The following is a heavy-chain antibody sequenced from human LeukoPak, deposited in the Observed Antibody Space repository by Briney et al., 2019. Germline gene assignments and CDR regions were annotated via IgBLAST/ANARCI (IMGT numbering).Heavy chain of an antibody. D-gene: IGHD6-19*01. CDR3: ARELKTAVSVYYFDY. V-gene: IGHV1-46*01. CDR1: GYTFTSYY. J-gene: IGHJ4*02. Sequence: ASVKVSCKASGYTFTSYYMHWVRQAPGQGLEWMGIINPSGGSTSYAQKFQGRVTMTRDMSTSTVYMELSSLRSEDTAAYYCARELKTAVSVYYFDYWGQGTLVTVSS. CDR2: INPSGGST.